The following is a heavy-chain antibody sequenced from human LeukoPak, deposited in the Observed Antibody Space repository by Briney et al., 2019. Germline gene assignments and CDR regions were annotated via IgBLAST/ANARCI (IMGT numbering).Heavy chain of an antibody. CDR3: ARGPDIVVVPAATDGMDV. D-gene: IGHD2-2*01. J-gene: IGHJ6*02. CDR1: GGSISSGGYY. CDR2: INHSGGT. Sequence: SETLSLTCAVSGGSISSGGYYWSWIRQPPGKGLEWIGEINHSGGTNYNPSLKSRVTISVDTSKNQFSLKLSSVTAADTAVYYCARGPDIVVVPAATDGMDVWGQGTTVTVSS. V-gene: IGHV4-34*01.